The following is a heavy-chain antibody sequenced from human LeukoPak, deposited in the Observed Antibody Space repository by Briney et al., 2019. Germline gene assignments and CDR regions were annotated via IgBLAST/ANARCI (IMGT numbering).Heavy chain of an antibody. D-gene: IGHD3-10*01. CDR3: AKSRGPGTEGFDI. Sequence: TGGSLRLSCAASGFTFDDYAMHWVRQAPGKGLEWVSGISWNSGFIGYVDSVKGRFTISKDNAKNSLYLQMNSLRLEDTALYYCAKSRGPGTEGFDIWGQGTMVTVSS. V-gene: IGHV3-9*01. CDR1: GFTFDDYA. J-gene: IGHJ3*02. CDR2: ISWNSGFI.